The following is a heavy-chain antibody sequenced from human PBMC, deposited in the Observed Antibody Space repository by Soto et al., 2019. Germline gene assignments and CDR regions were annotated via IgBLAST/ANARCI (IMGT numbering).Heavy chain of an antibody. CDR1: GGSITSDPNY. Sequence: QVQLQESGPGLVKPSQTLSLTCTVSGGSITSDPNYWSWVRQFPGMGLEWIAYISYSGRTYYNPPLMSRVTIAMDTSKIQFFLKLRSVTAADTAVYYCAREHEYDAFDIWGQGTMVTVSA. CDR3: AREHEYDAFDI. V-gene: IGHV4-31*03. J-gene: IGHJ3*02. CDR2: ISYSGRT.